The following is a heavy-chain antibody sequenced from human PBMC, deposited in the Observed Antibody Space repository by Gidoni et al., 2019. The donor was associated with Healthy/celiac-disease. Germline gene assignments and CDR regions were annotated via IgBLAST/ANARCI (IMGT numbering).Heavy chain of an antibody. V-gene: IGHV3-30*18. CDR2: ISYDGSNK. D-gene: IGHD3-9*01. CDR3: AKGPKTPGRYFDPYYMDV. J-gene: IGHJ6*03. CDR1: GFPFSSCG. Sequence: QVQLVESGGGVVQPGRSLRLSCAASGFPFSSCGRHGVRQAPGKGLEWVAVISYDGSNKYYADSVKGRFTIARDNSKNTLYLQMNSLRAEDTAVYYCAKGPKTPGRYFDPYYMDVWGKGTTVTVSS.